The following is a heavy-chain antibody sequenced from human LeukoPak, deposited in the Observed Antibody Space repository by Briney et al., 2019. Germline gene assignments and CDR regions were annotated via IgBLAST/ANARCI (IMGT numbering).Heavy chain of an antibody. J-gene: IGHJ4*02. CDR1: GGSISSSSYY. D-gene: IGHD3-22*01. V-gene: IGHV4-39*01. CDR2: IYYSGST. CDR3: ARFSDYYDSSGYYEDY. Sequence: PSETLSLTCTVSGGSISSSSYYWGWIRQPPGKGLEWTGSIYYSGSTYYNPSLKGRVTISVDTSKNQFSLKLSSVTAADTAVYYCARFSDYYDSSGYYEDYWGQGTLVTVSS.